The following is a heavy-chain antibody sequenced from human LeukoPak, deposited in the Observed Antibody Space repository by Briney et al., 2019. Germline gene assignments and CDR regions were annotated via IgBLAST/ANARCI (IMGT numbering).Heavy chain of an antibody. Sequence: PGGSLRLSCAASGFTFSSYWMSWVRQAPGKGLEWVADIKQDGSEKYYVDSVKGRFTISRDNAKNSLYLQMNSLRAEDTAVYYCARGSYVLTGPLAFDIWGQGTMVTVSS. D-gene: IGHD3-9*01. J-gene: IGHJ3*02. V-gene: IGHV3-7*01. CDR3: ARGSYVLTGPLAFDI. CDR2: IKQDGSEK. CDR1: GFTFSSYW.